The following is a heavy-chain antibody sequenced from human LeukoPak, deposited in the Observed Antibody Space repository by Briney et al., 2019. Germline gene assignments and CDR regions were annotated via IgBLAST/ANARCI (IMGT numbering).Heavy chain of an antibody. V-gene: IGHV4-38-2*02. Sequence: KTSETLSLTCTVSGYSISSGYYWSWIRLPPGKGLEWIGEINHSGSTNYNPSLKSRVTISVDTSKNQFSLKLSSVTAADTAVYYCASCTRAHYYYDSSGCFNWFDPWGQGTLVTVSS. CDR2: INHSGST. D-gene: IGHD3-22*01. CDR1: GYSISSGYY. CDR3: ASCTRAHYYYDSSGCFNWFDP. J-gene: IGHJ5*02.